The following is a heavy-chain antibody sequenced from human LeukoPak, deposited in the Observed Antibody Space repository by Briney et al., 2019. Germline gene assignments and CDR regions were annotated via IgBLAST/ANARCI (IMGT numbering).Heavy chain of an antibody. CDR3: ARDFEGLIDY. Sequence: SQTLSLTCAISGDSVSSNSAAWNWIRQSPSRGLEWLGRTYYRSTWYNDYAVSVKGRIAINPDTSKNQFSLHLNSVTPEDTAVYYRARDFEGLIDYWGQGTLVTVSS. J-gene: IGHJ4*02. V-gene: IGHV6-1*01. CDR1: GDSVSSNSAA. D-gene: IGHD3-9*01. CDR2: TYYRSTWYN.